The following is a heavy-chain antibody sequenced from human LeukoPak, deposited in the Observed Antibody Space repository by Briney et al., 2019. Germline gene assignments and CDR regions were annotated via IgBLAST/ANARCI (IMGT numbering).Heavy chain of an antibody. CDR1: GGSISSGSYY. D-gene: IGHD3-3*01. CDR3: ARAGDFWSGYYGHEYYYYMDV. CDR2: IYTSGST. J-gene: IGHJ6*03. V-gene: IGHV4-61*02. Sequence: SQTLSLTCTVSGGSISSGSYYWSWIRQPAGKGLEWIGRIYTSGSTNYNPSLKSRVTISVDTSKNQFSLKLSSVTAADTAVYYCARAGDFWSGYYGHEYYYYMDVWGKGTTVTVSS.